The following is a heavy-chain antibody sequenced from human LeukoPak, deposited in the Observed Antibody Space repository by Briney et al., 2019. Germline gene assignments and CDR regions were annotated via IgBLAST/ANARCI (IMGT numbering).Heavy chain of an antibody. Sequence: GGSLRLSCAASGFTVSSNYMSWVRQAPGKGLEWVSVIYSGGSTYYADSVKGRFTISRDNSKNTLYLQVNSLRAEDTAVYYCAKDSGDWSEYYFDYWGQGTLVTVSS. CDR3: AKDSGDWSEYYFDY. CDR1: GFTVSSNY. D-gene: IGHD2-21*02. J-gene: IGHJ4*02. CDR2: IYSGGST. V-gene: IGHV3-53*01.